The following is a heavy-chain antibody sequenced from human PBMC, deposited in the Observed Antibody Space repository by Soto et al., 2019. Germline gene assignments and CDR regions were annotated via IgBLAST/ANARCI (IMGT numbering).Heavy chain of an antibody. CDR3: ARAAYYGSGIH. CDR1: GGSFRGYY. J-gene: IGHJ4*02. V-gene: IGHV4-34*01. D-gene: IGHD3-10*01. CDR2: INHSGST. Sequence: SETLSLTCAVYGGSFRGYYWSWIRQPPGKGLEWIGEINHSGSTNYNPSLKSRVTISVDTSKNQFSLKLSSVTAADTAVYYCARAAYYGSGIHWGQGTLVTVSS.